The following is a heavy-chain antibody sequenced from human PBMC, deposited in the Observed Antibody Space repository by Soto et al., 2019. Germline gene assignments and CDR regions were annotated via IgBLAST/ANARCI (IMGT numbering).Heavy chain of an antibody. Sequence: GASVKVSCKASGGTFSSYAISWVRQAPGLVLEWMGGIIPIFGTANYAQKFQGRVTITADKSTSTAYMELSSLRSEDTAVYYCSINNEQLVRSYYYYYGMDVWGQGTTVTVSS. CDR3: SINNEQLVRSYYYYYGMDV. D-gene: IGHD6-6*01. J-gene: IGHJ6*02. V-gene: IGHV1-69*06. CDR2: IIPIFGTA. CDR1: GGTFSSYA.